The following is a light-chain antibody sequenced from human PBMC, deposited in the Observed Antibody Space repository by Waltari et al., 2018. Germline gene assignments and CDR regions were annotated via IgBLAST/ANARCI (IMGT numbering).Light chain of an antibody. V-gene: IGLV1-40*01. J-gene: IGLJ1*01. CDR2: CAA. CDR1: SSNIGADYD. Sequence: QSVLTQPPSVSGAPGQRVTISCTGGSSNIGADYDVHWYQQLPGTAPKLLIFCAANRPRGVPNRFSGSKSGTSAFLAITGLQPEDEADYYCQSYDSSLSGWRVFGTGTKVTVL. CDR3: QSYDSSLSGWRV.